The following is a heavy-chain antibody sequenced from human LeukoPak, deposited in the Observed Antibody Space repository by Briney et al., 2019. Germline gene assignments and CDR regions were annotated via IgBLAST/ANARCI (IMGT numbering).Heavy chain of an antibody. CDR1: GGSFSGYY. J-gene: IGHJ5*02. CDR3: ARVEVRFLENLHWFDP. Sequence: SETLSLTCAVYGGSFSGYYWSWIRQPPGKGLEWIGEINHSGSTNYNPSLKSRVTISVDTSKNQFSLKLSSVTAADTAVYYCARVEVRFLENLHWFDPWGQGTLVTVSS. V-gene: IGHV4-34*01. D-gene: IGHD3-3*01. CDR2: INHSGST.